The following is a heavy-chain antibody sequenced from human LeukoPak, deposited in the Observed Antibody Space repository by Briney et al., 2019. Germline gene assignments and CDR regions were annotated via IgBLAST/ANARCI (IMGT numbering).Heavy chain of an antibody. CDR1: GGSISSSNW. D-gene: IGHD2-21*02. CDR2: IYHSGST. V-gene: IGHV4-4*02. CDR3: ARAASVGHIAYCGGDCYPYFDY. Sequence: PSETLSLTCAVSGGSISSSNWWSWVRQPPGKGLEWIGEIYHSGSTNYNPSLKSRVTISVDTSKNQFSLKLSSVTAADTAVYYCARAASVGHIAYCGGDCYPYFDYWGQGTLVTVSS. J-gene: IGHJ4*02.